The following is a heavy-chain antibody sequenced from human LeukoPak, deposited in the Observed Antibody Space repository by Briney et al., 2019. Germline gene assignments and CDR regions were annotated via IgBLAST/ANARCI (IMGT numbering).Heavy chain of an antibody. D-gene: IGHD3-9*01. CDR1: GGSFSGCY. J-gene: IGHJ5*02. Sequence: PSETLSLTCAVYGGSFSGCYWSWIRQPPGKGLEWIGEINHSGSTNYNPSLKSRVTTSVDTSKNQFSLKLSSVTAADTAVYYCARVRPTTLKGGLRYFDWLLLGYWFDPWGQGTLVTVSS. CDR2: INHSGST. V-gene: IGHV4-34*01. CDR3: ARVRPTTLKGGLRYFDWLLLGYWFDP.